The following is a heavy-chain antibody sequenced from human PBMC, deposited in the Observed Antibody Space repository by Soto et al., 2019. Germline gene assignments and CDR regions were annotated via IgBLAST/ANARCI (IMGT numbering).Heavy chain of an antibody. Sequence: EVQLLESGGGLVQPGGSLRLSCVASGLTFSSSSMSWVRQAAGKGLEWVSVSTGGGGSTFYADSVKGRFTISRDNSKNTRYLQMNSLRAEDAAVYFCAKLVRYWGQGTLVTVSS. CDR1: GLTFSSSS. D-gene: IGHD6-6*01. CDR2: STGGGGST. V-gene: IGHV3-23*01. J-gene: IGHJ4*02. CDR3: AKLVRY.